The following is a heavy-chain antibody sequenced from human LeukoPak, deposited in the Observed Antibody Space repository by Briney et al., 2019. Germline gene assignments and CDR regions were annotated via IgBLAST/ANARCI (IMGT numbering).Heavy chain of an antibody. CDR3: AREDYGDYAFDI. V-gene: IGHV3-23*01. Sequence: GGSLRLSCEASEFAFNKYAMSWVRQAPGKGLEWVSAISGSGGSTYYADSVKGRFTISRDNSKNTLYLQMNSLRAEDTAVYYCAREDYGDYAFDIWGQGTMVTVSS. J-gene: IGHJ3*02. CDR1: EFAFNKYA. CDR2: ISGSGGST. D-gene: IGHD4-17*01.